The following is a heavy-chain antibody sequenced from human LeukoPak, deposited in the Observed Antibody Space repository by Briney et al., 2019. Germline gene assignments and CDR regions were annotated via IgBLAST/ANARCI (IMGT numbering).Heavy chain of an antibody. Sequence: GESLKISCKGSGYSFTNYWIGWVRQMPGKGLEWMGIIYPGDSDTKYSPSFQGQVTISADKSISTAYLQWSSLKASDTAMYYCARPAYYDSSGPLSHWGQGTLVTVSS. CDR1: GYSFTNYW. CDR2: IYPGDSDT. V-gene: IGHV5-51*01. D-gene: IGHD3-22*01. J-gene: IGHJ4*02. CDR3: ARPAYYDSSGPLSH.